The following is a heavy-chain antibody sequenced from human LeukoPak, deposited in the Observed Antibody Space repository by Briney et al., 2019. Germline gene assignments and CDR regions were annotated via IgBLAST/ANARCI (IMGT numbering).Heavy chain of an antibody. J-gene: IGHJ4*02. CDR1: GGSINSYY. CDR2: IYYSGST. D-gene: IGHD1-26*01. Sequence: SETLSLTCTVSGGSINSYYWSWIRQPPGKGLEWTAYIYYSGSTSYNPSLKSRVTISVDTSKNQFSLKLNSVTAADTAMYYCARLFHPALSGNYPFDYWGQGTLVTVSS. V-gene: IGHV4-59*01. CDR3: ARLFHPALSGNYPFDY.